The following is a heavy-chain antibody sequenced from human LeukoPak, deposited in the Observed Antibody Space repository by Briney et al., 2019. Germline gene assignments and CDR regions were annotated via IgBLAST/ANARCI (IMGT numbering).Heavy chain of an antibody. D-gene: IGHD3-22*01. Sequence: GRSLRLSCAASGFTFSNYAMHWVRQAPGKGLEWVAVISYDGSKKFYADSVKGRFTISRDNSKNTLYLQMNSLRAEDTAVYYCARDQNDSSGYYSLYYYYYGMDVWGQGTTVTVSS. J-gene: IGHJ6*02. V-gene: IGHV3-30-3*01. CDR3: ARDQNDSSGYYSLYYYYYGMDV. CDR2: ISYDGSKK. CDR1: GFTFSNYA.